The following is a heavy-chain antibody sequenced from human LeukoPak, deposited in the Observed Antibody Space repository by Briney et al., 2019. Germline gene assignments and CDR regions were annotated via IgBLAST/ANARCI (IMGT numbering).Heavy chain of an antibody. V-gene: IGHV3-30*03. J-gene: IGHJ4*02. D-gene: IGHD2-15*01. CDR3: ASGVVAATPPY. CDR1: GFTFSSYW. Sequence: GGSLRLSCAASGFTFSSYWMHWVRQAPGKGLEWVAVISYDGSNKYYADSVKGRFTISRDNSKNTLYLQMNSLRAEDTAVYYCASGVVAATPPYWGQGTLVTVSS. CDR2: ISYDGSNK.